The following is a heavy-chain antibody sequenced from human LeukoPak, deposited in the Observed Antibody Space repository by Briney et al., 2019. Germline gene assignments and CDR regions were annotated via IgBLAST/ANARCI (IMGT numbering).Heavy chain of an antibody. CDR1: GGSFSGYY. V-gene: IGHV4-34*01. Sequence: SETLSLTCAVYGGSFSGYYWSWIRQPPGKGLEWIGEINHSGSTNYNPSLKSRVTISVDTSKNQFSLKLSSVTAADTAVYYCARSPYGDYSYYSDYWGQGTLVTVSS. CDR2: INHSGST. J-gene: IGHJ4*02. D-gene: IGHD4-17*01. CDR3: ARSPYGDYSYYSDY.